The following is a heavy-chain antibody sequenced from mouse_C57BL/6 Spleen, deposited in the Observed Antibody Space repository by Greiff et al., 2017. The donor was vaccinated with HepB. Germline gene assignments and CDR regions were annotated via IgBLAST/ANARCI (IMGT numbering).Heavy chain of an antibody. D-gene: IGHD1-1*01. Sequence: QVQLKQSGAELARPGASVKLSCKASGYTFTSYGISWVKQRTGQGLEWIGEIYPRSGNTYYNEKFKGKATLTADKSSSTAYMELRSLTSEDSAVYFCARVFGSSYDAYAMDYWGQGTSVTVSS. J-gene: IGHJ4*01. CDR3: ARVFGSSYDAYAMDY. CDR2: IYPRSGNT. CDR1: GYTFTSYG. V-gene: IGHV1-81*01.